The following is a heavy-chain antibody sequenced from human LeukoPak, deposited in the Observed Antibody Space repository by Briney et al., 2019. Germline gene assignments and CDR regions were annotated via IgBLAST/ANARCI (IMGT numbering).Heavy chain of an antibody. CDR2: IYYTGST. Sequence: SETLSLTCTVSGVSISSHYWSWIRQSPGKGLEWIGNIYYTGSTNYNLSLKSRVAISIDTSKNQFSLTLNSVTAADAAVYYCASAGNPHYFDFWGQGPLVTVSS. CDR1: GVSISSHY. J-gene: IGHJ4*02. V-gene: IGHV4-59*11. CDR3: ASAGNPHYFDF.